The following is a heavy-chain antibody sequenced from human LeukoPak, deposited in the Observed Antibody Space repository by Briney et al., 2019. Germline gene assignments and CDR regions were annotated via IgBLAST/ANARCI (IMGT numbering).Heavy chain of an antibody. CDR3: AKGYGYGDGGDY. CDR2: ISGSGGTT. D-gene: IGHD4-17*01. Sequence: GGSLRLSCAASGFTFSSYAMSWVRQAPGKGLEWVTAISGSGGTTYYADSMKGRFTISRDNSKNTLYLQMNSLRAEDTAVYYCAKGYGYGDGGDYWGQGTLVTVSS. J-gene: IGHJ4*02. CDR1: GFTFSSYA. V-gene: IGHV3-23*01.